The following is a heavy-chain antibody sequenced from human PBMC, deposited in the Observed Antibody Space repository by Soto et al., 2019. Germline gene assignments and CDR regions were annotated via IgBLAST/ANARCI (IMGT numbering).Heavy chain of an antibody. Sequence: SETLSLTCTVSGGSISGYYWSWLRQPPGKGLEWIGYIYSIGSTNYNPSLRSRVTMSIDTSQEQFSLKLSSVTAADTAVYYCARHTDCGSGSSCLGSDNMDTDAFDIWGQGTMVTVSS. CDR1: GGSISGYY. V-gene: IGHV4-59*08. CDR2: IYSIGST. CDR3: ARHTDCGSGSSCLGSDNMDTDAFDI. J-gene: IGHJ3*02. D-gene: IGHD3-10*01.